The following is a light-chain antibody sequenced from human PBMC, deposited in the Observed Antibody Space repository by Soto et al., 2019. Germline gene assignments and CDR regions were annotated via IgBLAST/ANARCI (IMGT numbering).Light chain of an antibody. CDR2: GAS. CDR1: QSVSSN. J-gene: IGKJ5*01. CDR3: QQYGSSIT. Sequence: EIVMTQSPATLSVSPWERATLSCRASQSVSSNLAWYQQKPGQAPRLLIYGASNRATGIPDRFSGSGSGTDFTLTISRLEPEDFAVYYCQQYGSSITFGQGTRLEI. V-gene: IGKV3-20*01.